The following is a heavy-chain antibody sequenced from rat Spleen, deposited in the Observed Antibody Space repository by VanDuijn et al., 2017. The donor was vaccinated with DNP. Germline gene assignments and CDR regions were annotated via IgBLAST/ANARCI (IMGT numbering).Heavy chain of an antibody. Sequence: EVQLVESGGGLVQPGRSLKLSCAASGFTFSDYNMAWVRQAPKKGLEWVATIIYDGSRTYYRDSVKGRFTISRDNAKSTLYLQMDSLRSEDTATYYCATLYYGGYTDYWGQGVMVTVSS. D-gene: IGHD1-11*01. CDR2: IIYDGSRT. CDR1: GFTFSDYN. J-gene: IGHJ2*01. V-gene: IGHV5S10*01. CDR3: ATLYYGGYTDY.